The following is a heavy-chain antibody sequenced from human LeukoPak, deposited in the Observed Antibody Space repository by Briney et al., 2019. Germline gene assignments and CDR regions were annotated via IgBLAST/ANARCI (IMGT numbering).Heavy chain of an antibody. CDR2: IHSSGST. V-gene: IGHV4-4*09. CDR3: ARVARHDYTYYPGGNYFDY. Sequence: PSETLSLTCSVSGGSINNYFWAWIRQPPGQGLEWIGYIHSSGSTNYNPSLKNRVTISLDTSKSQFSLKLSSVTAADTAVYYCARVARHDYTYYPGGNYFDYWGQGTLVTVSS. D-gene: IGHD4-11*01. J-gene: IGHJ4*02. CDR1: GGSINNYF.